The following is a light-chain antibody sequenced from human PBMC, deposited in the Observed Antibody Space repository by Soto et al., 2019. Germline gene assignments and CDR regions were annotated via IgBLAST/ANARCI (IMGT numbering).Light chain of an antibody. CDR3: QQSYSTPPGT. V-gene: IGKV1-33*01. CDR1: QDISNY. CDR2: DAS. J-gene: IGKJ1*01. Sequence: DIQMTQSPSSLSASVGDRFSITCESSQDISNYLNWYQQKPGKGPKLLISDASNLQTGVPSRFSGSGSGTDFSFSISSLQPEDIATYYCQQSYSTPPGTFGQGTKVDI.